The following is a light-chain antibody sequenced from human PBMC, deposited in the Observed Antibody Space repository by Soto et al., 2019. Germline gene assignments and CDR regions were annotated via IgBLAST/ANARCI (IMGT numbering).Light chain of an antibody. J-gene: IGKJ5*01. CDR1: QSVDTY. CDR2: GTS. V-gene: IGKV3-20*01. CDR3: QQYATSPTT. Sequence: PGERATVSCRASQSVDTYLAWYQVKPGQAPRHLIYGTSSRATGTPARFSGSGSGTDFTLSISRVEPEDFAVYYCQQYATSPTTFGQGARLDNK.